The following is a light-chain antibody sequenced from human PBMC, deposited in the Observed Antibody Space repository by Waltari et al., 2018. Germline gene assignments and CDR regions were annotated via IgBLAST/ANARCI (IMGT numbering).Light chain of an antibody. J-gene: IGLJ3*02. Sequence: QSVVTQAPSASGTPGQTVTISCSGSTSNIASTIVTWYQQVPGTAPKVLVFANYPRPSGVPDRFSASKSGTSASLVISGLQSEDEADYFCATWDDSLIGRVFGGGTKLTVL. CDR2: ANY. CDR3: ATWDDSLIGRV. CDR1: TSNIASTI. V-gene: IGLV1-44*01.